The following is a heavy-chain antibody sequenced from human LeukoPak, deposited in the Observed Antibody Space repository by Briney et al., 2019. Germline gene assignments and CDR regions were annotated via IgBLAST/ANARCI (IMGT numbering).Heavy chain of an antibody. J-gene: IGHJ4*02. CDR2: INPNSGGT. D-gene: IGHD3-22*01. V-gene: IGHV1-2*02. CDR3: AREQNYDSSGYYYDFGD. CDR1: GYTFTGYY. Sequence: GASVKVSCKASGYTFTGYYMHWVRQAPGQGLEWMGWINPNSGGTNYAQKFQGRGTMTRDTSISTAYMELSRLRSDDTAVYYCAREQNYDSSGYYYDFGDWGQGTLVTGSS.